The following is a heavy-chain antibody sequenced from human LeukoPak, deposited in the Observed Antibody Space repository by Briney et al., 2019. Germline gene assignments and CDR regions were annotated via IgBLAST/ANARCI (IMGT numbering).Heavy chain of an antibody. CDR1: GYTFTGYY. Sequence: EASVKVSCKASGYTFTGYYMHWVRQAPGQGLEWMGWINPNSGGTNYAQKFQGRVTMTRDTSISTAYMELSRLRSDDTAAYYCASNSGDILTGYYYYYGMDVWGQGTTVTVSS. J-gene: IGHJ6*02. CDR2: INPNSGGT. CDR3: ASNSGDILTGYYYYYGMDV. D-gene: IGHD3-9*01. V-gene: IGHV1-2*02.